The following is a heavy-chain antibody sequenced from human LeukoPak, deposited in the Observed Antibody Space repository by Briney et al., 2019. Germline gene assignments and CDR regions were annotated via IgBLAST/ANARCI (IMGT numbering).Heavy chain of an antibody. CDR2: IYYSGST. Sequence: PSETLSLTCTVSGGSISSYYWSWIRPPPGKGLEWIGYIYYSGSTNYNPSLKSRVTISVDTSKNQFSLKLSSVTAADTAVYYCARASVIHAAVDYWGQGTLVTVSS. D-gene: IGHD6-13*01. CDR3: ARASVIHAAVDY. CDR1: GGSISSYY. J-gene: IGHJ4*02. V-gene: IGHV4-59*01.